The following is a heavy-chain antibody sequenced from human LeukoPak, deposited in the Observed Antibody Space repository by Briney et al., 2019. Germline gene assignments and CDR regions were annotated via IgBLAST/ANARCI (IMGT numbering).Heavy chain of an antibody. V-gene: IGHV1-18*01. CDR1: GYTFTSYG. CDR3: ARDRARFQAFDI. D-gene: IGHD3-10*01. J-gene: IGHJ3*02. CDR2: ISAYNGNT. Sequence: ASVKVSCKASGYTFTSYGISWVRQAPGQGLEWMGWISAYNGNTNYAQKLQGRVTMTTDTSTSTAYMELSSLRSDDTAVSYCARDRARFQAFDIWGQGTMVTVSS.